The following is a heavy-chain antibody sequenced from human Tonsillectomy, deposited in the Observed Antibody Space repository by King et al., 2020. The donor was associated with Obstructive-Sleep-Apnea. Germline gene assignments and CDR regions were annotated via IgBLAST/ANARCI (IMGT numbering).Heavy chain of an antibody. Sequence: VQLQESGPGLVKPSETLSLTCTVSGGSISSYYWSWIRQPPGKGLEWIGYSYYSGSTNYNPSLTSRVTITVDTSKNQFSLNLSSVTAADTAVYYCARLGGGKSPFSFWGQGTLVTVSS. D-gene: IGHD2-15*01. CDR1: GGSISSYY. CDR3: ARLGGGKSPFSF. V-gene: IGHV4-59*08. J-gene: IGHJ4*02. CDR2: SYYSGST.